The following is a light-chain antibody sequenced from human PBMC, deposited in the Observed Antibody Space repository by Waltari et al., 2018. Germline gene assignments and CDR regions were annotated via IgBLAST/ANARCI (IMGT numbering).Light chain of an antibody. CDR2: GAS. Sequence: EIVLTQSPGTLSLSPGDGATLSCRASQSVSSNYLAWYQQTPGQAPRRLIYGASNRATGIPDRFRGSGSGTDFTLTISRLEPEDFAVYYCQQYGSSPPVTFGQGTRLE. J-gene: IGKJ5*01. CDR3: QQYGSSPPVT. CDR1: QSVSSNY. V-gene: IGKV3-20*01.